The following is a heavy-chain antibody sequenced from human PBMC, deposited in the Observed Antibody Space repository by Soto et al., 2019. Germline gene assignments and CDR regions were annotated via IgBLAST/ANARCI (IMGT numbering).Heavy chain of an antibody. CDR2: ISAYNGNT. V-gene: IGHV1-18*01. CDR1: GYTFTAQY. CDR3: ARDNDILTGRDAFDI. D-gene: IGHD3-9*01. Sequence: GASVKVSCKASGYTFTAQYLHWVRKAPGEGLEWMGWISAYNGNTNYAQKLQGRVTMTTDTSTSTAYMELRSLRSDDTAVYYCARDNDILTGRDAFDIWGQGTMVTVSS. J-gene: IGHJ3*02.